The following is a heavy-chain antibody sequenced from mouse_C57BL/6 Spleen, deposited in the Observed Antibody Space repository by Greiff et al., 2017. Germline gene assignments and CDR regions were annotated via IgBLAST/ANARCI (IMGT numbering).Heavy chain of an antibody. CDR1: GYAFSIYW. CDR3: ARLGQDYFDY. J-gene: IGHJ2*01. Sequence: VQLQQSGAELVKPGASVKISCKASGYAFSIYWMNWVKQRPGKGLEWIGQIYPGDGDTNYNGKFKGKATLTADKSSSTAYMQLSSLTSEDSAVYFCARLGQDYFDYWGQGTTLTVSS. V-gene: IGHV1-80*01. D-gene: IGHD3-3*01. CDR2: IYPGDGDT.